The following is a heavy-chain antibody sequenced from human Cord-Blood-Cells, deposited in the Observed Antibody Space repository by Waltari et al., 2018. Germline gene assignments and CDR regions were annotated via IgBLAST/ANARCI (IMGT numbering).Heavy chain of an antibody. CDR1: GFTFSSYA. CDR3: ARESGDAFDI. V-gene: IGHV3-30*04. J-gene: IGHJ3*02. Sequence: RLSCAASGFTFSSYAMHWVRQAPGKGLEWVAVISYDGSNKYYADSVKGRFTISRDNSKNTLYLQMNSLRAEDTAVYYCARESGDAFDIWGQGTMVTVSS. CDR2: ISYDGSNK. D-gene: IGHD7-27*01.